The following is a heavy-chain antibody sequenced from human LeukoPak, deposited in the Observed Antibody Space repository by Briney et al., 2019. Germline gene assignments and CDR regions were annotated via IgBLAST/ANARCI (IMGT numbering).Heavy chain of an antibody. CDR2: IWYDGSNK. J-gene: IGHJ5*02. D-gene: IGHD4-17*01. V-gene: IGHV3-33*01. CDR1: GFTFSSYG. CDR3: ARDPHDYGDYFGWFDP. Sequence: GGSLRLSCAASGFTFSSYGMHWVRQAPGKGLEWVAVIWYDGSNKYYADSVKGRFTISRDNSKTTLYLQMNSLRAEDTAVYYCARDPHDYGDYFGWFDPWGQGTLVTVSS.